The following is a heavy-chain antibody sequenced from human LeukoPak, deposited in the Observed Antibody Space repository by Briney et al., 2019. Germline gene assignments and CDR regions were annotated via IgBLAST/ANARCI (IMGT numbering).Heavy chain of an antibody. CDR2: ISSSGSTI. Sequence: PGGSLRLSCAASGFTFSSYEMNWVRQAPGKGLEWVSYISSSGSTIYYADSVKGRFTISRDNAKNSLYLQMNSLRAEDTAVYYFSRLGAQYYDYVWGSYRPLALDYWGQGTLVTVSS. CDR1: GFTFSSYE. D-gene: IGHD3-16*02. CDR3: SRLGAQYYDYVWGSYRPLALDY. J-gene: IGHJ4*02. V-gene: IGHV3-48*03.